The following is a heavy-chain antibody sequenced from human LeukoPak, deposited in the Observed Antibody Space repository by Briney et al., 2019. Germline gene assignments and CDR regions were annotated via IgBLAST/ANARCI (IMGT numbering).Heavy chain of an antibody. CDR2: MNPNSGST. J-gene: IGHJ4*02. D-gene: IGHD5-12*01. CDR1: GYTFTSYD. CDR3: ARGRSTGYPHYFEY. Sequence: GASVKVSCKASGYTFTSYDINWVRQATGQGLEWMGWMNPNSGSTGYAQKFQGRVTITRNTSISTAYMELSGLRSEDTAAYYCARGRSTGYPHYFEYWGQGTLVTVTS. V-gene: IGHV1-8*03.